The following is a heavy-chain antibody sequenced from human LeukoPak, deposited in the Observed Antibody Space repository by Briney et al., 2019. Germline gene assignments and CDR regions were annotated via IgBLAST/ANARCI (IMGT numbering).Heavy chain of an antibody. CDR3: ATTHLTMVRGVMEPRGAGVPDY. D-gene: IGHD3-10*01. V-gene: IGHV3-48*03. CDR2: ISSSGSTI. CDR1: GFTFSSYE. Sequence: GGSLRLSCAASGFTFSSYEMNWVRQAPGKGLEWVSYISSSGSTIYYADSVKGRFTISRDNAKNSLYLQMNSLRAEDTAVYYCATTHLTMVRGVMEPRGAGVPDYWGQGTLVTVSS. J-gene: IGHJ4*02.